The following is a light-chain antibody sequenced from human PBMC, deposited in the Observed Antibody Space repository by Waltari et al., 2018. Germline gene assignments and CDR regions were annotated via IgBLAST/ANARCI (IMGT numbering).Light chain of an antibody. J-gene: IGLJ2*01. CDR1: RSDVGYYNI. V-gene: IGLV2-23*02. CDR2: EVN. CDR3: CSYAGVNTFL. Sequence: QSALPQPASVSGSPGQSITISCPGTRSDVGYYNIVSWYQQHPGTAPNPIISEVNKRPLGISSRFSGSKSGNTASLTISGLQPEDEAEYYCCSYAGVNTFLFGGGTKVTVL.